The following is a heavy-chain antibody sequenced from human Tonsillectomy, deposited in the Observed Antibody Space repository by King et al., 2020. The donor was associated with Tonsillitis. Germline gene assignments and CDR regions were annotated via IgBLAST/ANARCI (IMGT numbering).Heavy chain of an antibody. Sequence: VQLVESGGGLVEPGGSLRLSCVVSGFTFSSYNLNWVRQAPGKGLEWISDISTSSTAIHYADSVKGRFTISRDNAKNSLSLQMNSLRAEATAVYYCARGTILGPSLFDYWGQGTLVTVSS. CDR1: GFTFSSYN. CDR2: ISTSSTAI. J-gene: IGHJ4*02. V-gene: IGHV3-48*01. D-gene: IGHD3-3*01. CDR3: ARGTILGPSLFDY.